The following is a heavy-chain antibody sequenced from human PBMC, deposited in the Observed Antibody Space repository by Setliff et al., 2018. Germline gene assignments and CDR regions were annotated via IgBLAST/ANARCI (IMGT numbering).Heavy chain of an antibody. CDR3: ARSFDSGYYHQRDAFDI. CDR2: ISPYTGNT. D-gene: IGHD3-22*01. Sequence: ASVKVSCKASGYTFSDYGISWVRQAPGQGLEWMGWISPYTGNTFYAPQFQGRVIMTTDTSTNTAYMELRSLRSDDTAVYFCARSFDSGYYHQRDAFDIWGQGTRVTVSS. CDR1: GYTFSDYG. V-gene: IGHV1-18*01. J-gene: IGHJ3*02.